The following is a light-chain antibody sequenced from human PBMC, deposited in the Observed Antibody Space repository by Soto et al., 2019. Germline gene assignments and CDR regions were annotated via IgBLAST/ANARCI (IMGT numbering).Light chain of an antibody. Sequence: DIQMTQSPSSLSASVGDRVTITCRASQGINNYLAWYQQKPGKVPKPLIYAASTLQSGVPSRFSVSGSGTDCTLTISSAQPEDVATYYCQKYKSDPWTFGQGIKVEIK. V-gene: IGKV1-27*01. J-gene: IGKJ1*01. CDR1: QGINNY. CDR2: AAS. CDR3: QKYKSDPWT.